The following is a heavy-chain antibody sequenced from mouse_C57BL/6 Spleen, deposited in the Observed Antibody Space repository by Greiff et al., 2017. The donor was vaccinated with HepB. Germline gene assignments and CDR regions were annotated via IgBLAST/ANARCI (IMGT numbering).Heavy chain of an antibody. Sequence: VQLQQSGAELARPGASVKLSCKASGYTFTSYGISWVKQRTGQGLEWIGEIYPRSGNTYYNEKFKGKATLTADTSSSTAYMELRSRTSEDSAVYFCAREGNYYGSSHFAYWNQGTLVTVSA. CDR3: AREGNYYGSSHFAY. V-gene: IGHV1-81*01. CDR1: GYTFTSYG. J-gene: IGHJ3*01. D-gene: IGHD1-1*01. CDR2: IYPRSGNT.